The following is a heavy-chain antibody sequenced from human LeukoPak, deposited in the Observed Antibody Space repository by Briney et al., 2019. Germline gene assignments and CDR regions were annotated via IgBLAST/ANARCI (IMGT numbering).Heavy chain of an antibody. V-gene: IGHV4-30-2*02. CDR1: GGSISSGGYC. CDR3: ARPQGQQRPYY. J-gene: IGHJ4*02. D-gene: IGHD6-13*01. CDR2: IFHSGST. Sequence: SETLSLTCTVSGGSISSGGYCWSWIRQPPGKGLEWIGDIFHSGSTYYNPSLKSRVTISVDTSKNQFSLKLTSVTAADTAVYSGARPQGQQRPYYWGQETLVTASS.